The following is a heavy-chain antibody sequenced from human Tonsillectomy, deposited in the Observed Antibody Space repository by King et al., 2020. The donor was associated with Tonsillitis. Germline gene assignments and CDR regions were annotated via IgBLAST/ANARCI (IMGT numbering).Heavy chain of an antibody. V-gene: IGHV1-2*02. D-gene: IGHD6-13*01. CDR2: INPNSGGT. CDR1: GYTFTGYY. Sequence: VQLVESGAEVKKPGASVKVSCKASGYTFTGYYMHWVRQAPGQGLEWMGWINPNSGGTNYAQKFQGRVTMTRDTSISTAYMELSRLRSDDTAVYYCARDAPDPGSAAATTDYYYYYGMDVWGQGTTVTVSS. J-gene: IGHJ6*02. CDR3: ARDAPDPGSAAATTDYYYYYGMDV.